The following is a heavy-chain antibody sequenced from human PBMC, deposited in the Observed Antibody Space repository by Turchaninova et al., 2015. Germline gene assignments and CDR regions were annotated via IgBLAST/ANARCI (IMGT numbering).Heavy chain of an antibody. CDR1: GFTFSNHY. CDR2: TRNKANSYTT. V-gene: IGHV3-72*01. J-gene: IGHJ4*02. Sequence: EVQLVESGGGLVQPGGSLRLSCAASGFTFSNHYIDWVRQDQGKGLGWVERTRNKANSYTTEYAATVKVKFTISRDDSKNSLYLQMNSLKTEDTAVYYCARSGYCSSTSCLINFDYWGQGTLVTVSS. D-gene: IGHD2-2*01. CDR3: ARSGYCSSTSCLINFDY.